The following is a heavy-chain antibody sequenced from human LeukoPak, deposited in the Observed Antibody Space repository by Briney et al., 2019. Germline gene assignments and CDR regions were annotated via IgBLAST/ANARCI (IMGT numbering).Heavy chain of an antibody. Sequence: PGRSLRLSCAASGFTFSSYGMHWVRQAPGKGLEWVAVISYDGSNKYYADSVKGRFTISRDNSKNTLYLQMNSLRAEDTAVYYCAKDGGRITIFGVVMERYYMDVWGKGTTVTVSS. V-gene: IGHV3-30*18. CDR3: AKDGGRITIFGVVMERYYMDV. J-gene: IGHJ6*03. D-gene: IGHD3-3*01. CDR1: GFTFSSYG. CDR2: ISYDGSNK.